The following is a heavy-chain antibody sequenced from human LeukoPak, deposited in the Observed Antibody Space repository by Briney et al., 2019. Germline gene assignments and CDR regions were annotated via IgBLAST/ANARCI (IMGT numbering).Heavy chain of an antibody. CDR1: GGSISTYY. CDR3: ARGRYFYDSSGYPYNWFDP. J-gene: IGHJ5*02. CDR2: IYYGGNT. D-gene: IGHD3-22*01. Sequence: PSETLSLTCTVSGGSISTYYWSWIRQPPGEGLDWIGYIYYGGNTKYNPSLKSRVTISADTSKNQFSLKLNSVTAADTAVYYCARGRYFYDSSGYPYNWFDPWGQGTLVTVSS. V-gene: IGHV4-59*01.